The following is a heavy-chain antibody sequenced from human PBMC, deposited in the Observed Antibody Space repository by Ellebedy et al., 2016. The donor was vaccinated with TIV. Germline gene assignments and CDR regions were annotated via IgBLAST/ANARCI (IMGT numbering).Heavy chain of an antibody. CDR2: VHTSGTT. Sequence: SETLSLTXSVSGASLSSTSYYWNWIRQSAGEGPEWIGRVHTSGTTNYNPSLRSRLTMSLDTSKNQFSLSLRSVTAADTAVYYCARDQGPRWFDPWGQGALVTVSS. J-gene: IGHJ5*02. CDR1: GASLSSTSYY. V-gene: IGHV4-61*02. CDR3: ARDQGPRWFDP.